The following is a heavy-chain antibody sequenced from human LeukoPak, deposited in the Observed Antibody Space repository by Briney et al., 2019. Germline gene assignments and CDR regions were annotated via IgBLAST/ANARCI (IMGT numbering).Heavy chain of an antibody. Sequence: EASVKVSCKASGCTFTSYGISWVRQAPGQGLEWMGWISAYNGNTNYAQKLQGRVTMTTDTSTSTAYMELRSLRSDDTAVYYCASGTNYYDSSGYVTWGQGTLVTVSS. J-gene: IGHJ5*02. CDR2: ISAYNGNT. V-gene: IGHV1-18*01. CDR1: GCTFTSYG. CDR3: ASGTNYYDSSGYVT. D-gene: IGHD3-22*01.